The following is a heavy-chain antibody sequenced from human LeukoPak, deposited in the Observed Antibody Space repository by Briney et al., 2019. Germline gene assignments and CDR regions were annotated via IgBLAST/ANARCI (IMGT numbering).Heavy chain of an antibody. CDR1: GFTFSNYA. J-gene: IGHJ4*02. CDR2: ITGSGGST. Sequence: GGSLRLSCAASGFTFSNYAMSWVRQAPGKGLEWVSTITGSGGSTYYTGSVKGRFTISRDNSKSTLYLQMNSLRDEDTAVYYCAKALMTTVTDSDYWGQGTLVSVSS. CDR3: AKALMTTVTDSDY. V-gene: IGHV3-23*01. D-gene: IGHD4-17*01.